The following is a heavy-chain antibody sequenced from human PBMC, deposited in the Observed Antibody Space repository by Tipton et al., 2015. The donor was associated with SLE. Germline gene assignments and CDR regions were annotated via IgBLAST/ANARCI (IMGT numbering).Heavy chain of an antibody. J-gene: IGHJ4*02. D-gene: IGHD3-9*01. CDR2: INHSGST. V-gene: IGHV4-34*01. CDR1: GGSFSGYY. CDR3: ARAADYDIPYYFDY. Sequence: TLSLTCAAYGGSFSGYYWSWIRQPPGKGLEWIGEINHSGSTNYNPSLKSRVTISVDTSKNQFSLKLSSVTAADTAVYYCARAADYDIPYYFDYWGQGTLVTVSS.